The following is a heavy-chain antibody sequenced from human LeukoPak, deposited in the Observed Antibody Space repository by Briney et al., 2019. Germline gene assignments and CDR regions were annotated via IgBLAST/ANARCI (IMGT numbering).Heavy chain of an antibody. J-gene: IGHJ6*03. CDR3: ARDISSRGPYYYYMDV. CDR2: ISSSSSYI. CDR1: GFTFSSYS. V-gene: IGHV3-21*01. D-gene: IGHD3-3*02. Sequence: GGSLRLSCAASGFTFSSYSMNWVRQAPGKGLEGVSSISSSSSYIYYADSVKGRFTISRDNAKNSLYLQMNSLRAEDTAVYYCARDISSRGPYYYYMDVWGKGITVTVSS.